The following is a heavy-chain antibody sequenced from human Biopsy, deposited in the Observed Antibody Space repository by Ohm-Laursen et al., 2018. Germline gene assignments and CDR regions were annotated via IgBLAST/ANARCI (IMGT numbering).Heavy chain of an antibody. CDR1: GVTFDDYA. Sequence: RPLRLSCSASGVTFDDYAMRWVRQAPGKGLEWVSGISWHSGSRGYADSVKGRFTISRDNAKKLLYLQMNSLRAEDTALYYCAKDVRVKVQLDGMDVWGQGTTVTVSS. V-gene: IGHV3-9*01. CDR2: ISWHSGSR. CDR3: AKDVRVKVQLDGMDV. D-gene: IGHD1-1*01. J-gene: IGHJ6*02.